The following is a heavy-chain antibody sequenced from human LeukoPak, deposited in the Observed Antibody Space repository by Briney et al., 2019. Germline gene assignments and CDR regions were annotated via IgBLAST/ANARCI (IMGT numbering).Heavy chain of an antibody. CDR3: ARDLRRRTPDAFDI. D-gene: IGHD4-17*01. CDR2: IYYSGST. V-gene: IGHV4-30-4*01. J-gene: IGHJ3*02. Sequence: PSETLSLTCTVSGGSISSGDYYWSWIRQPPGKGLEWIGYIYYSGSTYYNPSLKSRVTIPVDTSKNQFSLKLSSVTAADTAVYYCARDLRRRTPDAFDIWGQGTMVTVSS. CDR1: GGSISSGDYY.